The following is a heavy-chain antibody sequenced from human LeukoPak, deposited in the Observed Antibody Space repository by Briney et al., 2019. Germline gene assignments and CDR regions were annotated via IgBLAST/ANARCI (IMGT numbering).Heavy chain of an antibody. CDR1: GYTFTSYG. J-gene: IGHJ5*02. V-gene: IGHV1-18*01. CDR3: ARDPLGYCSSTSCYGINNWFDP. Sequence: GASVKFSCKASGYTFTSYGISWVRQAPGQGLDWMGWISAYNGNTNYAQKLQGRVTMTTDTSTSTAYMELRSLRSDDTAVYYCARDPLGYCSSTSCYGINNWFDPWGQGTLVTVSS. CDR2: ISAYNGNT. D-gene: IGHD2-2*01.